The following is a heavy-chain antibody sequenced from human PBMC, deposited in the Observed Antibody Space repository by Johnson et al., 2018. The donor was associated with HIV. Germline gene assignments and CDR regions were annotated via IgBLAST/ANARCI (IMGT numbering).Heavy chain of an antibody. CDR1: GFTFSRYG. V-gene: IGHV3-30*02. CDR2: IPNDGSNE. D-gene: IGHD6-19*01. Sequence: QVQLVESGGGVVQPGGSLRLSCVASGFTFSRYGMHWVRQAPGKGLEWVAFIPNDGSNEYYADSVKGRFTISRDNSENTLYLQMNSLRAEDTAVFYCAKRVSGWNFGVDAFDIWGQGTMVTVSS. J-gene: IGHJ3*02. CDR3: AKRVSGWNFGVDAFDI.